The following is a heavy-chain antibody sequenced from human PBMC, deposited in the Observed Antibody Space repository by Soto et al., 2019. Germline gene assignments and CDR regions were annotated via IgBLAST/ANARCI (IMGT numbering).Heavy chain of an antibody. J-gene: IGHJ6*02. V-gene: IGHV1-2*04. CDR1: GYTFTGYY. D-gene: IGHD5-18*01. CDR2: INPNSGGT. CDR3: ARDRWGGYCYGSKTYYYYGMDV. Sequence: QVQLVQSGAEVKKPGASVKVSCKASGYTFTGYYMHWVRQAPGQGLEWMGWINPNSGGTNYAQKFQGWVTMTRDTSISTAYMELSRLRSDDTAVYYCARDRWGGYCYGSKTYYYYGMDVWGQGTTVTVSS.